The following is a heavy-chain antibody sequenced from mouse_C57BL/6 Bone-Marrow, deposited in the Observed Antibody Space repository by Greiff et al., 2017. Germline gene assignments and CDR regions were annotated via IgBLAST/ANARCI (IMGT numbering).Heavy chain of an antibody. V-gene: IGHV1-50*01. CDR1: GYTFTSYW. D-gene: IGHD2-4*01. J-gene: IGHJ3*01. CDR3: ARRIYYDYDWFAY. Sequence: QVQLQQPGAELVKPGASVKLSCKASGYTFTSYWMQWVKQRPGQGLEWIGEIDPSDSYTNYNQKFKGKATLTVDTSSRTAYMQLSSLTSEDSAVYYCARRIYYDYDWFAYWGQGTLVTVSA. CDR2: IDPSDSYT.